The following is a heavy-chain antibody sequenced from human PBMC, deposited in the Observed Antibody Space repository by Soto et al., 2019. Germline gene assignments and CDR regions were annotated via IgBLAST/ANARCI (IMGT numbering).Heavy chain of an antibody. CDR1: GFTFSSFS. CDR2: ICNDRSNK. Sequence: GALRLSCVASGFTFSSFSMNRVCQAPGKGLEWVAVICNDRSNKYYADSVKGRFTISRDNSKNTLYLQMNSLRAEDTAVYYCASERDDIVATITFDYWGQGTLVTVSS. D-gene: IGHD5-12*01. V-gene: IGHV3-30-3*01. CDR3: ASERDDIVATITFDY. J-gene: IGHJ4*02.